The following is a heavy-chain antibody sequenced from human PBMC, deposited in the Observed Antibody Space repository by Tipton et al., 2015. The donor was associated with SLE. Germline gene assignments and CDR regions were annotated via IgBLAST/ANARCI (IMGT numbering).Heavy chain of an antibody. CDR2: INHSGST. CDR3: ARLYQGIAVAGDY. J-gene: IGHJ4*02. V-gene: IGHV4-34*01. Sequence: LRLSCSVYGGSFSGYYWSWIRQPPGKGLEWIGEINHSGSTNYNPSLKGRVTISVDTSKNQFSLKLSSVTAADTAVYYCARLYQGIAVAGDYWGQGALVTVSS. D-gene: IGHD6-19*01. CDR1: GGSFSGYY.